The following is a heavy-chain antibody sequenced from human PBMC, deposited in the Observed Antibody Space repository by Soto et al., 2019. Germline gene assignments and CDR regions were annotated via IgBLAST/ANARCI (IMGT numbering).Heavy chain of an antibody. CDR3: ARVGGIAAAGTFDY. Sequence: QVQLQQWGAGLLKPSETLSLTCAVYGGSFSGYYWSWIRQPPGKGLEWIGEINHSGSTNYNPSLKSRVTISVDTSKNQFSLKLSSVTAADTAVYYCARVGGIAAAGTFDYWGQGTLVTVSS. D-gene: IGHD6-13*01. J-gene: IGHJ4*02. V-gene: IGHV4-34*01. CDR1: GGSFSGYY. CDR2: INHSGST.